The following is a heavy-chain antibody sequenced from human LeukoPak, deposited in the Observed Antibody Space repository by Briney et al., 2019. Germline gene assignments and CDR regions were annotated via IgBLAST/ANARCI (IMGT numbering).Heavy chain of an antibody. J-gene: IGHJ6*03. Sequence: GASVNVSCKASGYTFTSYDINWVRQATGQGLEWMGWMNPNSGNTGYAQKFQGRVTITRNTSISTAYMELSSLRSEDTAAYYCARGATTDYYYYYMDVWGKGTTVTVSS. CDR2: MNPNSGNT. D-gene: IGHD1-26*01. V-gene: IGHV1-8*03. CDR1: GYTFTSYD. CDR3: ARGATTDYYYYYMDV.